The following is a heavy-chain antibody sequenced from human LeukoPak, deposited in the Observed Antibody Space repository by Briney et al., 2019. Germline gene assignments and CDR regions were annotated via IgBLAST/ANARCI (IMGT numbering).Heavy chain of an antibody. J-gene: IGHJ4*02. V-gene: IGHV3-48*01. D-gene: IGHD5-24*01. Sequence: GGSLRFSCAASGFTFSSYSMNWVRQAPGKGLEWVSHITASGTAMFYADSVKGRFTISRDNAKNSLYLQMNSLRADDTAVYYCAKGGDGYNYYFDYWGQETLVTVSS. CDR1: GFTFSSYS. CDR2: ITASGTAM. CDR3: AKGGDGYNYYFDY.